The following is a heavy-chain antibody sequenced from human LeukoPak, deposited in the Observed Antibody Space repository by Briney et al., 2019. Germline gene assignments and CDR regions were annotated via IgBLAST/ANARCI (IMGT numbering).Heavy chain of an antibody. D-gene: IGHD3/OR15-3a*01. CDR2: ISGDSAYI. CDR3: AKNFGPGKAFYDH. CDR1: GFTFSNYA. V-gene: IGHV3-23*01. Sequence: GGSLRLSCAASGFTFSNYAMTWVRQAPGKGLEWVSAISGDSAYIYYVDSVKGRFTTSRDNSKNTLYLQMNSLRAEDTAMYYCAKNFGPGKAFYDHWGQGTLDTVSS. J-gene: IGHJ4*02.